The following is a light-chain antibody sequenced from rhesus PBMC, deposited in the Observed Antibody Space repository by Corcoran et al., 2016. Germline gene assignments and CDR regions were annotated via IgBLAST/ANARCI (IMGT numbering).Light chain of an antibody. CDR3: LQDYTAPST. CDR1: QGINKD. V-gene: IGKV1-94*01. CDR2: GES. Sequence: DIQMTQSPSSLSASVGDRVTVTCRASQGINKDLSWYLQKPGKAPTLLIYGESTLRTGVSSRFSGSGSGTDFTLIIPSLQPEDVGKYYCLQDYTAPSTFGGGSKVEI. J-gene: IGKJ4*01.